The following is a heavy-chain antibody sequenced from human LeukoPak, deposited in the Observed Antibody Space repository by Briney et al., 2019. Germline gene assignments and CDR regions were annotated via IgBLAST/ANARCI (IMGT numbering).Heavy chain of an antibody. Sequence: SETLSLTCTVSGGSISSSSYYWGWIRQPPGKGLEWIGSIYYSGSTYYNPSLKSRVTISVDTSKNQFSLKLSSVTAADTAVYYCARDRVLWFGELLTWFDPWGQGTLVTVSS. CDR1: GGSISSSSYY. J-gene: IGHJ5*02. CDR2: IYYSGST. CDR3: ARDRVLWFGELLTWFDP. V-gene: IGHV4-39*07. D-gene: IGHD3-10*01.